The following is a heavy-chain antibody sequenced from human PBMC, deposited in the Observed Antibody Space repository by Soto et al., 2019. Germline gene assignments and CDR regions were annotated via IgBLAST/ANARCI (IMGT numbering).Heavy chain of an antibody. Sequence: QVQLEQSGVEVKKPGASVKVSCKASGYTFSSYAISWVRQAPGHGLGGWGGISPYNGNTKYAQHLQGRVTMTTDTSTTTAYMELRSLRFDDTAVYYCARGTTVTTTPTYYYMDVWGKGTTVIVSS. CDR1: GYTFSSYA. J-gene: IGHJ6*03. CDR2: ISPYNGNT. CDR3: ARGTTVTTTPTYYYMDV. V-gene: IGHV1-18*01. D-gene: IGHD4-4*01.